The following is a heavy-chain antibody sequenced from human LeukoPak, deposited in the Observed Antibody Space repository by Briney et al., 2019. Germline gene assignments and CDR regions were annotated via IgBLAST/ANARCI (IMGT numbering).Heavy chain of an antibody. CDR3: ARVGYSYGYPYYYMDV. CDR2: INTDGSST. V-gene: IGHV3-74*01. D-gene: IGHD5-18*01. Sequence: GGSLRLSCAASGFTFSTYAMSWVRQAPGKGLVWVSRINTDGSSTSYADSVKGRFTISRDNAKNTLYLQMNSLRAEDTAVYYCARVGYSYGYPYYYMDVWGKGTTVTVSS. J-gene: IGHJ6*03. CDR1: GFTFSTYA.